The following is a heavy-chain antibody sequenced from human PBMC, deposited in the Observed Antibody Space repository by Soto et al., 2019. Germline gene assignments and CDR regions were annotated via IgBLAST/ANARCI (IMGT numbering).Heavy chain of an antibody. CDR3: ARVAIFGVGTESLDY. V-gene: IGHV4-59*01. Sequence: PSETLSLTCTVSGGSISSYYWSWIRQPPGKGLEWIGYIYYSGSTNYNPSLKSRVTISVDTSKNQFSLKLSSVTAADTAVYYCARVAIFGVGTESLDYWGQGTLVTVSS. CDR1: GGSISSYY. D-gene: IGHD3-3*01. J-gene: IGHJ4*02. CDR2: IYYSGST.